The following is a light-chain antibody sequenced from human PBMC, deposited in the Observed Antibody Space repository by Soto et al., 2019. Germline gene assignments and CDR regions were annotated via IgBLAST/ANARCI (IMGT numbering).Light chain of an antibody. V-gene: IGKV3-20*01. J-gene: IGKJ5*01. Sequence: EIVLTQSPGTLSLSPGERATLSCRASQSVSSSYLAWYQQKPGQAPRLLIYGASSRATGIPDRFSGSGSGTDFTHTISRPEPEDFAVYYCQQYRSSPPITFGQGTRLEIK. CDR1: QSVSSSY. CDR2: GAS. CDR3: QQYRSSPPIT.